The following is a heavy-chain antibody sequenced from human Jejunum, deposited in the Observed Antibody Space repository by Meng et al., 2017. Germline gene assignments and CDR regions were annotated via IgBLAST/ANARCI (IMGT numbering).Heavy chain of an antibody. J-gene: IGHJ4*02. V-gene: IGHV4-4*02. CDR3: ARAYCTDVSCHDFFDS. Sequence: VPLLGSCPGLLQPSGTLSLTCPVSVASISMTNWWSWVRQPPGKGLEWIGKIDPSESTHYNPSLKGRVTISADRSKNQFSLRLTSVTAADTAIYYCARAYCTDVSCHDFFDSWGQGTLVTVSS. D-gene: IGHD2-8*01. CDR1: VASISMTNW. CDR2: IDPSEST.